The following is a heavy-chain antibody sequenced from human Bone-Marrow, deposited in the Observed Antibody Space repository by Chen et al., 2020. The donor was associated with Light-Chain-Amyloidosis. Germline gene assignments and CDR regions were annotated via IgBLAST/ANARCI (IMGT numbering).Heavy chain of an antibody. CDR2: INNGGST. J-gene: IGHJ6*03. CDR1: GTSFSGAYW. Sequence: QVQLQESGPGRVKPSETLSLTCDVSGTSFSGAYWWNWVRQRPGKGLEWIGEINNGGSTNYNRFLVSRVTILTDKSKTQFSLQLTSLTAADTAVYYCARGRFTLPQGINRSYYYMDIWGKGTTVTVSS. CDR3: ARGRFTLPQGINRSYYYMDI. V-gene: IGHV4-4*02. D-gene: IGHD3-10*01.